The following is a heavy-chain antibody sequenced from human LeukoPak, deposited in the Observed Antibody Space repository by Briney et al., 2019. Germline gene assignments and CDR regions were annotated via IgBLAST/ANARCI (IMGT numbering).Heavy chain of an antibody. Sequence: SKTLSLTCTVSGGSISSHYWSWIRQPAGKGLEWIGRIYTSGSANYNPSLKSRVTMSVDTSKNQFPLKLSSVTAADTAVYYCARVSYYYGSGSYLVDYWGQGTLVTVSS. CDR3: ARVSYYYGSGSYLVDY. CDR2: IYTSGSA. J-gene: IGHJ4*02. D-gene: IGHD3-10*01. CDR1: GGSISSHY. V-gene: IGHV4-4*07.